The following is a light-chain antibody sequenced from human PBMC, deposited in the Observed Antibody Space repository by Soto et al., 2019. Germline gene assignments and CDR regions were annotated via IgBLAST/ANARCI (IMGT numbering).Light chain of an antibody. V-gene: IGLV2-8*01. J-gene: IGLJ3*02. CDR2: EVS. CDR1: SSDVGSYNY. Sequence: QSALTQPPSASGSPGQSVTISCTGTSSDVGSYNYVSWYQQHPGEAPKLMIYEVSKRPSGVPDRFSGSKSGNTASLTVSGLQAEDEADYYCCSYAGTNSLKVFGGGTKLTVL. CDR3: CSYAGTNSLKV.